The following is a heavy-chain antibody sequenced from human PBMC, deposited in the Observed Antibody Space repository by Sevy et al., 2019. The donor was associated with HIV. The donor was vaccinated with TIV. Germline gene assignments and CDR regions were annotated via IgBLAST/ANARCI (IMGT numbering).Heavy chain of an antibody. V-gene: IGHV1-24*01. D-gene: IGHD4-17*01. CDR2: FDTEDGET. Sequence: ASVKVSCKVSGYTLTELSMHWVRQAPGKGLEWMGSFDTEDGETLYAQKFQGRVTMTEDKSTDTAYMELSSLRSEDTAVYYCATNTDYGDSGYWGQGTLVTVSS. CDR3: ATNTDYGDSGY. J-gene: IGHJ4*02. CDR1: GYTLTELS.